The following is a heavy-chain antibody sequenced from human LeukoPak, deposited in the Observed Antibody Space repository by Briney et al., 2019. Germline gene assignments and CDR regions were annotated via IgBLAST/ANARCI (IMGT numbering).Heavy chain of an antibody. CDR2: IDHSGNT. CDR1: GFSISSGYY. CDR3: ARRVVRDYYYYMDV. D-gene: IGHD3-3*01. Sequence: KASETLSLTCAVSGFSISSGYYWGWIRQSPGKGLEWIGSIDHSGNTYYNPSLKSRVTISVDTSKNQFSLKLSSVTAADTAVYYCARRVVRDYYYYMDVWGKGTTVTVSS. V-gene: IGHV4-38-2*01. J-gene: IGHJ6*03.